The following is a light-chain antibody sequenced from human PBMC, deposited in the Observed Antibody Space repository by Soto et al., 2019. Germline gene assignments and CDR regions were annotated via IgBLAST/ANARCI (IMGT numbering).Light chain of an antibody. CDR3: QPYDTSPYT. V-gene: IGKV3-20*01. CDR1: QSISSSY. Sequence: EIVLTQSPGTLSLSPGERATLSCRASQSISSSYLAWYQQKPGQAPRLLIYGASSRATGIPDRFSGSGSGTDFTLTIIRLEPEDLAVYYCQPYDTSPYTFGQGTKLEIK. J-gene: IGKJ2*01. CDR2: GAS.